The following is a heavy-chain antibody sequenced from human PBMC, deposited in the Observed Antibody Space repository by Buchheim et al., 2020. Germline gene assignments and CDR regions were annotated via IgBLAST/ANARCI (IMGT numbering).Heavy chain of an antibody. D-gene: IGHD3-22*01. J-gene: IGHJ4*02. CDR1: GFIFSSYA. CDR3: ARDGGPYYYDSSGYFGY. Sequence: QVQLVESGGGVVQPGRSLRLSCAASGFIFSSYAMHWVRQAPGKGLEWVAVISYDGSNKYYADSVKGRFTISRDNSKNTLYLQMNSLRAEDTAVYYCARDGGPYYYDSSGYFGYWGQGTL. CDR2: ISYDGSNK. V-gene: IGHV3-30-3*01.